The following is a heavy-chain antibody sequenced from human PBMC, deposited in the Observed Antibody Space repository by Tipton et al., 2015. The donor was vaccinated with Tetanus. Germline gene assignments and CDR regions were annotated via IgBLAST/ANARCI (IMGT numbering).Heavy chain of an antibody. Sequence: TLSLTCSVSGGSVRGGDYAWNWIRQPPGKGLEWLAYVSYSGRSNSNYSLKSRLSISRDTSKNQFSLRLASVTAADTAVYYCARIHDFWSGYFDFWGQGTLVTVSS. D-gene: IGHD3-3*01. CDR3: ARIHDFWSGYFDF. CDR1: GGSVRGGDYA. J-gene: IGHJ4*02. CDR2: VSYSGRS. V-gene: IGHV4-61*08.